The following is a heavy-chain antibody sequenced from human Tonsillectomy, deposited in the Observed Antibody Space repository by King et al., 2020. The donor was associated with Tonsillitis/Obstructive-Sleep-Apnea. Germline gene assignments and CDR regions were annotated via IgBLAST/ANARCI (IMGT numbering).Heavy chain of an antibody. CDR1: GYRFTSQW. D-gene: IGHD2-21*01. J-gene: IGHJ4*02. CDR2: VFPGDSDT. Sequence: QLVQSGAEVRKPGESLKISCKGSGYRFTSQWIGWVRQMPGKGLEWMGVVFPGDSDTRYSPSFQGHVTISADESISPAYLQWSSLKASDTAIYYCVRHGDDYKPPDHWGQGTRVTVSS. CDR3: VRHGDDYKPPDH. V-gene: IGHV5-51*01.